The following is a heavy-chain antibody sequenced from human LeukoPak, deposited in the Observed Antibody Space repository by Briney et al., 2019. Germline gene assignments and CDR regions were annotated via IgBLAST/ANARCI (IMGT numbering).Heavy chain of an antibody. J-gene: IGHJ4*02. CDR1: GFTFSSYA. V-gene: IGHV3-30-3*01. Sequence: GGSLRLSCAASGFTFSSYAMHWVRQAPGKGLEWVAVISYDGSNKYYADSVKGRFTISRDYSKNTLYLQMNSLRAEDTAVYYCAREEGLVLDYWDQGTLVTVSS. CDR3: AREEGLVLDY. CDR2: ISYDGSNK. D-gene: IGHD2-8*02.